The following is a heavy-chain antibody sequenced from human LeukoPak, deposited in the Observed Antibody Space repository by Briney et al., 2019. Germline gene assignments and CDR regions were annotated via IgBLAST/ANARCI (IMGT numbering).Heavy chain of an antibody. V-gene: IGHV3-23*01. CDR2: VSASGGST. D-gene: IGHD2-15*01. Sequence: GGSLRLSCAASGFTFSTYAMSWVRQAPGKGLEWVSTVSASGGSTYYADSVKGRFTISRDNSKNTQYLQMNSLRAEDAAIYYCLGYCSGGRCYSGGHWGQGTLVTVSS. CDR3: LGYCSGGRCYSGGH. CDR1: GFTFSTYA. J-gene: IGHJ4*02.